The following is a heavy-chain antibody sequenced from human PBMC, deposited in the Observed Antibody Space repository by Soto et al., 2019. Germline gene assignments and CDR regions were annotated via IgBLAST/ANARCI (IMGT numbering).Heavy chain of an antibody. CDR3: ARGSDNWLWHFDL. D-gene: IGHD1-1*01. CDR1: GYTFTSNY. Sequence: QVYLVQSGAEVKKPGASVKLSCKSAGYTFTSNYVYWVRQAPGQGREWMGMINPSDSSTTYARNFQGTVTMTRDKSTSTVYMEVTRLRSEDTAVYYCARGSDNWLWHFDLWGRGTLVTVSS. CDR2: INPSDSST. J-gene: IGHJ2*01. V-gene: IGHV1-46*03.